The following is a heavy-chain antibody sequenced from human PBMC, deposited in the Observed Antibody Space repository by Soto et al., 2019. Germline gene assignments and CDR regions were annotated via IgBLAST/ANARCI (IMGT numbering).Heavy chain of an antibody. J-gene: IGHJ4*02. CDR2: IYHSGTT. CDR1: GGSITISNF. V-gene: IGHV4-4*02. CDR3: AREHYILKASNEL. Sequence: PSWTXSLTCGFSGGSITISNFFTCFRQAPGKVLDCIGEIYHSGTTNYIPSLNSRVTISVYKSKNQFSLRLTYVTAADSAVYFCAREHYILKASNELWGQGTLVKVSS. D-gene: IGHD4-4*01.